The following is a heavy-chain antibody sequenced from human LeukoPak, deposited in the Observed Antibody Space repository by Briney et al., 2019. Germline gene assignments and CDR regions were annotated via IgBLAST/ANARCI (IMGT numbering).Heavy chain of an antibody. CDR3: GREYYYDSSGNDAFDI. V-gene: IGHV4-34*01. J-gene: IGHJ3*02. Sequence: SETLSLTCAVYGGSFSGYYWSWIRQPPGNWLEWIGEINHSGRTTNNPSLKRRVTISVDTSKNQFSLKLSSVNAAETVVYCCGREYYYDSSGNDAFDIWGQGTMVTVSS. CDR2: INHSGRT. CDR1: GGSFSGYY. D-gene: IGHD3-22*01.